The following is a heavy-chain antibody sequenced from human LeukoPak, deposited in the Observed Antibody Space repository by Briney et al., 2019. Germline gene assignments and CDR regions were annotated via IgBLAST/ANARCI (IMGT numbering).Heavy chain of an antibody. D-gene: IGHD3-16*02. V-gene: IGHV3-11*01. CDR1: GFTFSDYY. J-gene: IGHJ4*02. CDR3: ARQLSRYFDY. Sequence: TGGSLRLSCAASGFTFSDYYMSWIRQAPGKGLEWLSYISSSGSTIYDADSVKGRFTISRDNAKNSLYLQMNSLRAEDTAVYYCARQLSRYFDYWGQGTLVTVSS. CDR2: ISSSGSTI.